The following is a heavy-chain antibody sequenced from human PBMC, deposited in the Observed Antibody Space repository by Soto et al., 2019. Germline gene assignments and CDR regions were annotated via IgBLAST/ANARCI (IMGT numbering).Heavy chain of an antibody. J-gene: IGHJ4*02. V-gene: IGHV1-18*01. Sequence: ASGKCSCKASGYTFTRYGISWMRQAPGQGLEWMGWISAYNGNTNYAQKLQGRVTMTTDTSTSTAYMELRSLRSDDTAVYYCARATGYSSGWSYHYWGQGTLVTVSS. CDR3: ARATGYSSGWSYHY. CDR2: ISAYNGNT. CDR1: GYTFTRYG. D-gene: IGHD6-19*01.